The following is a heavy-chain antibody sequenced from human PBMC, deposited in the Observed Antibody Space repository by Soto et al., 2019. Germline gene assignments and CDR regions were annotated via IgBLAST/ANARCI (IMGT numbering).Heavy chain of an antibody. CDR1: GFTVSSNY. V-gene: IGHV3-66*01. CDR2: IYSGGNT. D-gene: IGHD3-3*01. Sequence: SGGSLRLSCAVSGFTVSSNYMNWVCQAPGKGLEWVSFIYSGGNTYYADSVKGRFTISRDNSKNMLYLQMNSLRVEDTAVYYCAREVRVRGFAFDIWGQGTMVTVSS. CDR3: AREVRVRGFAFDI. J-gene: IGHJ3*02.